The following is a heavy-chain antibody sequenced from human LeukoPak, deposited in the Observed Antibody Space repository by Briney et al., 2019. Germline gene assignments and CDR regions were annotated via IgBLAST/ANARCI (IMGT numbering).Heavy chain of an antibody. D-gene: IGHD3-3*01. CDR3: AKDSGLEWLLYPPSFDY. V-gene: IGHV3-23*01. J-gene: IGHJ4*02. CDR1: GFIFSSHA. Sequence: PGGSLRLSCAASGFIFSSHAMSWVRQAPGKGLEWVSGISAGGDSTYYADSVKSRFSISRDNAKNTVYLQVSSLRAEDTAVYYCAKDSGLEWLLYPPSFDYWGQGTLVTVSS. CDR2: ISAGGDST.